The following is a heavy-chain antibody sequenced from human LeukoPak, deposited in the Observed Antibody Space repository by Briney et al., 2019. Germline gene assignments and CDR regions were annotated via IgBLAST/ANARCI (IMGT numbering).Heavy chain of an antibody. V-gene: IGHV3-9*01. Sequence: GGSLRLSCAASGFIFDDYAMHWVRRPPGKGLQWVSGITRNNAVIGYVDSVKGRFTISRDSAKNSLYLQMNTLKPEDTAFYYCARGDILTTRQLDSWGQGTLVTVSS. CDR3: ARGDILTTRQLDS. D-gene: IGHD3-9*01. J-gene: IGHJ4*02. CDR1: GFIFDDYA. CDR2: ITRNNAVI.